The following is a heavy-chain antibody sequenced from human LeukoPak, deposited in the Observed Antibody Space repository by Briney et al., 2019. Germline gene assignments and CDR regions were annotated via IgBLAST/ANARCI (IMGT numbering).Heavy chain of an antibody. V-gene: IGHV3-23*01. CDR2: ISGSGGST. D-gene: IGHD2-2*01. CDR1: GFTFSSYG. CDR3: AKSRRPARAYWYFEL. Sequence: GGSLRLSCAASGFTFSSYGMHWVRQAPGKGLEWVSAISGSGGSTYYADSVKGRFTISRDNSKNTLYLQMNSLRAEDTAVYYCAKSRRPARAYWYFELWGRGTLVTVSS. J-gene: IGHJ2*01.